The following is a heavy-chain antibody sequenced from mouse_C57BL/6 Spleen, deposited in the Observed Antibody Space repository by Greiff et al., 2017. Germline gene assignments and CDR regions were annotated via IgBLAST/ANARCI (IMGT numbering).Heavy chain of an antibody. V-gene: IGHV1-82*01. CDR1: GYAFSSSW. CDR2: IYPGDGDT. J-gene: IGHJ2*01. CDR3: ARSAYYSYYFDY. D-gene: IGHD2-12*01. Sequence: QVQLKESGPELVKPGASVKISCKASGYAFSSSWMNWVKQRPGTGLEWIGRIYPGDGDTNYNGKFKGKATLTADKSSSTAYMQLSSLTSEDSAVYFCARSAYYSYYFDYWGQGTTLTVSS.